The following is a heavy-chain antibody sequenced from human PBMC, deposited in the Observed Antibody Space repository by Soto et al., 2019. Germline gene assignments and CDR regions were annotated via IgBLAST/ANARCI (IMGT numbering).Heavy chain of an antibody. J-gene: IGHJ4*02. Sequence: ASVKVSCKASGYTFTGYYMHWVRQAPGQGLAWMGWINPSSGDTTYGQKFQGRVTMTSDTPISTANMALSRLRSDDTAVYYCARVHRYYYDRGSFDYWGQGTLVTVSS. CDR1: GYTFTGYY. D-gene: IGHD3-22*01. CDR2: INPSSGDT. CDR3: ARVHRYYYDRGSFDY. V-gene: IGHV1-2*02.